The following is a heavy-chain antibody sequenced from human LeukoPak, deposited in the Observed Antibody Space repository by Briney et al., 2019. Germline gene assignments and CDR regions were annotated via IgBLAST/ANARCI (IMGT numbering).Heavy chain of an antibody. CDR2: TYYRSQWNN. CDR3: ARGSFGSIWF. D-gene: IGHD6-13*01. V-gene: IGHV6-1*01. CDR1: GDSVSSNTAA. J-gene: IGHJ4*02. Sequence: SQTLSLTCVISGDSVSSNTAAWHWIRQSPSRGLEWLGRTYYRSQWNNDYAVSVKSRIVINPDTSKNQISLQLDSMTPEVTAVYYCARGSFGSIWFWGQGTLVTVSS.